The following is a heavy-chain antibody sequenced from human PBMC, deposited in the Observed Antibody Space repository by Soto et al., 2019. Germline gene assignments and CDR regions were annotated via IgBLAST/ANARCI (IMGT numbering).Heavy chain of an antibody. V-gene: IGHV3-72*01. CDR1: GFTFSDHY. Sequence: EVQLVESGGGLVQPGGSLRLSCAASGFTFSDHYMVWVRQAPGKGLEWVGRIRNIPNSYTTEYAASVKGRFTISRDNSTTSLYLQMNSLKAADTAVYYCVRVRRDGYNFDYWGQGTRVSVSS. CDR2: IRNIPNSYTT. J-gene: IGHJ4*02. CDR3: VRVRRDGYNFDY. D-gene: IGHD5-18*01.